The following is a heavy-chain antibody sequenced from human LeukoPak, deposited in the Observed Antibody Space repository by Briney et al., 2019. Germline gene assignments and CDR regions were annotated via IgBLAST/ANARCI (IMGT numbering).Heavy chain of an antibody. CDR2: IGTYGGNT. D-gene: IGHD3-22*01. CDR1: TSR. Sequence: ASVKVSCKATSRISWVRQVPGQGLEWMGWIGTYGGNTYYAQKFQGRITVTTATSTSTVYMKLKSLRSDATAVYYCARDLWNFYDDSGYNRDFDSWGQGTLVTVSS. CDR3: ARDLWNFYDDSGYNRDFDS. V-gene: IGHV1-18*01. J-gene: IGHJ5*01.